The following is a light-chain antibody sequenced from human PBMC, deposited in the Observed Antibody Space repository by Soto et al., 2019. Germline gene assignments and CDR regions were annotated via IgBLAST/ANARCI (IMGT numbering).Light chain of an antibody. V-gene: IGKV2-28*01. CDR1: QSLLHTNGYNY. CDR2: LGS. Sequence: DIVMTQSPLSLPVTPGEPASISWGSIQSLLHTNGYNYLDWYLQKPGQSPHLLIYLGSSRASGVPDRFSGSGSGTDFTLNISRVEAEDVGVYYCMQALQTPISLGQGTRLEIK. CDR3: MQALQTPIS. J-gene: IGKJ5*01.